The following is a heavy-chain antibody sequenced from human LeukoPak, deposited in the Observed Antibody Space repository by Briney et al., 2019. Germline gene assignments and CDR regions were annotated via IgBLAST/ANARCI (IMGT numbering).Heavy chain of an antibody. CDR2: ISSTSSAI. Sequence: GGTLRLSCAASEFTFSSYSMNWVRQAPGKGLEWVSYISSTSSAIYYADSVKGRFTISRDNAKNSLYLQMNSLRDEDTAVYYCARDTHWAFDYWGQGTLVTGSS. V-gene: IGHV3-48*02. D-gene: IGHD7-27*01. CDR3: ARDTHWAFDY. J-gene: IGHJ4*02. CDR1: EFTFSSYS.